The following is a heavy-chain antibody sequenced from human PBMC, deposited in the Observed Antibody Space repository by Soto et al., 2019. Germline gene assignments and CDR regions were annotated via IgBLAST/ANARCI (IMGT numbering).Heavy chain of an antibody. J-gene: IGHJ6*02. CDR2: IYYSGST. CDR1: AGSISSTSYY. V-gene: IGHV4-39*01. Sequence: SATLSLTVTFSAGSISSTSYYRCWIRQPSGTGLEWIGSIYYSGSTYYNPSLKSRVTISVDTSKNQFSLKLSSVTAADTAVYYCARQAAGSIYYYYYYGMDVWGQGTTVTVAS. CDR3: ARQAAGSIYYYYYYGMDV. D-gene: IGHD6-13*01.